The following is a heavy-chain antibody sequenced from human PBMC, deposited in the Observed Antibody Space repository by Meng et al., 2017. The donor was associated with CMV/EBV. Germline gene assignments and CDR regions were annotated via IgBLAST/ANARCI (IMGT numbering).Heavy chain of an antibody. D-gene: IGHD5-24*01. CDR2: IYSGGST. V-gene: IGHV3-53*01. Sequence: GESLKISCAASGFTVSSNYMSWVRQAPGKGLEWVSVIYSGGSTYYADSMKGRFTIPRDNSKNTLDLQMNSLRAEDTAVYYCARPREGYYYGMDVWGQGTTVTVSS. CDR1: GFTVSSNY. CDR3: ARPREGYYYGMDV. J-gene: IGHJ6*02.